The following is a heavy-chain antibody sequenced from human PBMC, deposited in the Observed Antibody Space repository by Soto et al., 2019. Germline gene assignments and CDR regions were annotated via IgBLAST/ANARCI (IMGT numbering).Heavy chain of an antibody. CDR3: ARQGYSAAAGYPNFDY. CDR1: GGSISSYY. V-gene: IGHV4-59*08. J-gene: IGHJ4*02. CDR2: IYYSGST. Sequence: SETLSLTCTVSGGSISSYYWSWIRQPPGKGLEWIGYIYYSGSTNYNPSLKSRVTISVDTSKNQFSLKLSSVTAADTAVYYCARQGYSAAAGYPNFDYWGQGTLVTVS. D-gene: IGHD6-13*01.